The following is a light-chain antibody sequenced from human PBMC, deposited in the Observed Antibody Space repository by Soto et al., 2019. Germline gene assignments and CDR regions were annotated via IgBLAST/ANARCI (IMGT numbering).Light chain of an antibody. CDR1: SSDLGGYNY. Sequence: QSALTQPRSVSGSPGQSVTISCSGTSSDLGGYNYVSWYQQHPGKAPRLIIYEVANRPSGVSNHFSGSKSGNTASLTISGLQPEDEANYYCSSYTSSSTLVFGGGTKLTVL. V-gene: IGLV2-14*01. J-gene: IGLJ2*01. CDR3: SSYTSSSTLV. CDR2: EVA.